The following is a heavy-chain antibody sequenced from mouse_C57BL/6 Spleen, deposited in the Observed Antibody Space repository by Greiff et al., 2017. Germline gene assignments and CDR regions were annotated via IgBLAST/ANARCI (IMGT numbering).Heavy chain of an antibody. Sequence: EVKLQQSGAELVRPGASVKLSCTASGFNIKDDYMHWVKQRPEQGLEWIGWIDPENGDTEYASKFQGKATITADTSSNTAYLQLSSLTSEDTAVYYCTTRDYDSLFAYWGQGTLVTVSA. CDR2: IDPENGDT. CDR1: GFNIKDDY. V-gene: IGHV14-4*01. J-gene: IGHJ3*01. CDR3: TTRDYDSLFAY. D-gene: IGHD2-4*01.